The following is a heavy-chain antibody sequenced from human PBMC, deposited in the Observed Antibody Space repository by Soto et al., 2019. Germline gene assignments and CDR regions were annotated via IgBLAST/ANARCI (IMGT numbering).Heavy chain of an antibody. CDR1: GFTFSSYS. CDR2: ISSSSSYI. V-gene: IGHV3-21*01. J-gene: IGHJ4*02. CDR3: ARGCSSTSCYTYFY. D-gene: IGHD2-2*02. Sequence: EVQLVESGGGLVKPGGSLRLSCAASGFTFSSYSMNWVRQAPGKGLEWVSSISSSSSYIYYADSVKGRFTISRDNAKNSLYLQMNSLRVEDTAVYYCARGCSSTSCYTYFYWGQGTLVTVSS.